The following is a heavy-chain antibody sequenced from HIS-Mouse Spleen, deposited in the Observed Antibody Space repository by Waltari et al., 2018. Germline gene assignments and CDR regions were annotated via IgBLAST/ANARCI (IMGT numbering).Heavy chain of an antibody. D-gene: IGHD6-13*01. V-gene: IGHV4-39*07. J-gene: IGHJ2*01. CDR3: AREIPYSSSWYDWYFDL. CDR2: IYYSGST. CDR1: GGPISSSSYY. Sequence: QLQLQESGPGLVKPSETLSLTCTVSGGPISSSSYYWGWIRQPRGKGLEWIGSIYYSGSTYYNPSLKSRVTISVDTSKNQFSLKLSSVTAADTAVYYCAREIPYSSSWYDWYFDLWGRGTLVTVSS.